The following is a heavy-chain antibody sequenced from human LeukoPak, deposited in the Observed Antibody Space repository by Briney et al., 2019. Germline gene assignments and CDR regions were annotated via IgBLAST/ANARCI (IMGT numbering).Heavy chain of an antibody. J-gene: IGHJ4*02. D-gene: IGHD3-22*01. V-gene: IGHV3-15*01. CDR2: IKSKTDGGTT. CDR1: GFTFSSYI. Sequence: GGSLRLSCEASGFTFSSYIMTWVRQAPGKGLEWVGRIKSKTDGGTTDYAAPVKGRLTISGDDSKNTLYLQMNSLNTEDTAVYYCTTDPYYYDSSGYYYFDYWGQGTLVTVSS. CDR3: TTDPYYYDSSGYYYFDY.